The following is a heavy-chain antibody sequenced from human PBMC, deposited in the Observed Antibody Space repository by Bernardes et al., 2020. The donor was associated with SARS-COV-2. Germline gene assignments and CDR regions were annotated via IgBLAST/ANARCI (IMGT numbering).Heavy chain of an antibody. CDR3: ARTIDYYYGMDV. Sequence: SLFHSCAASGFTFRSSGMHWVRQAPGPGLEWVAVIWYDGSNKYYADSVKGRFTISRDNSKNTLYLQMNSLRAEDTAVYYCARTIDYYYGMDVWGQGTTVTVSS. D-gene: IGHD3-3*01. CDR2: IWYDGSNK. V-gene: IGHV3-33*01. CDR1: GFTFRSSG. J-gene: IGHJ6*02.